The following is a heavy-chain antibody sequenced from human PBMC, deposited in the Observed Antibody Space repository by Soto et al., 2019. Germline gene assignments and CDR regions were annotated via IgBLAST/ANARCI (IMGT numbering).Heavy chain of an antibody. J-gene: IGHJ6*02. V-gene: IGHV4-39*01. CDR2: IYYSGST. D-gene: IGHD3-10*01. Sequence: PSETLSLTCTVSGGSISSSSYYWGWIRQPPGKGLEWIGSIYYSGSTYYNPSLKSRVTISVDTSKNQFSLKLSSVTAADTAVYYCARSGQYYYGSGSYYNELVDYYGMDVWGQGTTVT. CDR3: ARSGQYYYGSGSYYNELVDYYGMDV. CDR1: GGSISSSSYY.